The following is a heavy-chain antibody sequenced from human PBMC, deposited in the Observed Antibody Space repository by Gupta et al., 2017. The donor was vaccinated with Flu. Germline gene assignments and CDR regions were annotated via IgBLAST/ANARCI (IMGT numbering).Heavy chain of an antibody. V-gene: IGHV3-30*01. J-gene: IGHJ5*02. CDR3: ARGNVGSGWHNWFDP. Sequence: TISRDNAKNTVSLQMNSLRPEDTALYYCARGNVGSGWHNWFDPWGQGTLVTVSS. D-gene: IGHD6-19*01.